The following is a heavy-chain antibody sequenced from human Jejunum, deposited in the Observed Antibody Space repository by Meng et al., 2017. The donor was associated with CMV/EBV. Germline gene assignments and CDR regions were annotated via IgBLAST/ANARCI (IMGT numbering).Heavy chain of an antibody. CDR2: IYPGDSDT. Sequence: CTGSGYTFTNSWIGWVRQMPGKGLECMGIIYPGDSDTKYSPSFQGQVTISADKSINTAYLQWSSLQASDTAMYYCARSTTVTDFDSWGQGTLVTVSS. D-gene: IGHD4-11*01. J-gene: IGHJ4*02. CDR3: ARSTTVTDFDS. V-gene: IGHV5-51*01. CDR1: GYTFTNSW.